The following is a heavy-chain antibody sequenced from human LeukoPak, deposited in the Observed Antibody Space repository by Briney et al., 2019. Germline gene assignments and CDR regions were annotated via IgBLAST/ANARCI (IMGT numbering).Heavy chain of an antibody. V-gene: IGHV3-23*01. CDR3: AKGVRSGSYDPNYYYGMDV. CDR1: GFTFSSYA. D-gene: IGHD1-26*01. J-gene: IGHJ6*02. Sequence: GGSLRLSCAASGFTFSSYAMSWVRQAPGKGLEWVSAISGSGGSTYYADSVKGRFTISRDNSKNMLYLQMISLRAEDTALYYCAKGVRSGSYDPNYYYGMDVWCQGTTVTVSS. CDR2: ISGSGGST.